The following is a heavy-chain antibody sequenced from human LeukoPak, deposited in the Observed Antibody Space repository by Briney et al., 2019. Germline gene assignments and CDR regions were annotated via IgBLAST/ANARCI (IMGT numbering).Heavy chain of an antibody. CDR3: AKDNLCGGTQYPRAIDY. CDR2: ISGGGGST. Sequence: GGSLRLSCAASGFTFSSYAMSWVRQAPGKGLEWVSAISGGGGSTYYADSVKGRLTISRDNSKNTPYLQMNSLRAEDTAVYYCAKDNLCGGTQYPRAIDYWGQGTLVTVSS. V-gene: IGHV3-23*01. CDR1: GFTFSSYA. D-gene: IGHD2-2*01. J-gene: IGHJ4*02.